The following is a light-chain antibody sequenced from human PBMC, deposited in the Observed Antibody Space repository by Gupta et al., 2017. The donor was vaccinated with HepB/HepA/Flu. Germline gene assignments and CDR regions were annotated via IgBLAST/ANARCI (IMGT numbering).Light chain of an antibody. CDR3: SSYTSSSTLVV. J-gene: IGLJ2*01. Sequence: QSALTQPAPVSGSPGQSITISCTGTSSDVGGYNYVSWYQQHPGKAHKLMIYDVSNRPSGVSNRFSGSKSGNTASLIITGLQAEDESDYYCSSYTSSSTLVVFGGVTKLTVL. CDR2: DVS. V-gene: IGLV2-14*01. CDR1: SSDVGGYNY.